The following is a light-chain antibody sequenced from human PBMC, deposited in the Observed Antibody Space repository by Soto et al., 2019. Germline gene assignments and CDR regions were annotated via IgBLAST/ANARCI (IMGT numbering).Light chain of an antibody. CDR3: QKYNSAPLT. Sequence: EVLMTQSPDTLYVSPGERVTLSCRASQSVSDNLAWYQQKPGQGPRLLVYRASTRTLGIPARFSGSESGTEFTLTISSLQPEDVATYYCQKYNSAPLTFGGGTKVDIK. V-gene: IGKV3-15*01. J-gene: IGKJ4*01. CDR1: QSVSDN. CDR2: RAS.